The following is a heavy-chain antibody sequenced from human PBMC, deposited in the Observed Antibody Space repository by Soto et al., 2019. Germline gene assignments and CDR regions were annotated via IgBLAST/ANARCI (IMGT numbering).Heavy chain of an antibody. Sequence: EAQLVESGGGLVQPGGSLRLSCAASGFTFSNYEMHWVRQAPGKGLVYVSGISNNGAHTDYAKTVNGRFTISRDNSDNTLYLQMGSLRAEDMALYYCARRGYGSRWPNVYMDVWGKGTTVTVSS. V-gene: IGHV3-64*01. CDR1: GFTFSNYE. J-gene: IGHJ6*03. D-gene: IGHD6-13*01. CDR3: ARRGYGSRWPNVYMDV. CDR2: ISNNGAHT.